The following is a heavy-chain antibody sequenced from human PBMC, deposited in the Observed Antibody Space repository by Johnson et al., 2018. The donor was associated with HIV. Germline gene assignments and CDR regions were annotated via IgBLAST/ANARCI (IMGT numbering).Heavy chain of an antibody. CDR1: GFTFDDYA. CDR2: ISWNSGSI. V-gene: IGHV3-9*01. J-gene: IGHJ3*02. Sequence: VQLVESGGGLVQPGRSLRLSCAASGFTFDDYAMHWVRQAPGKGLEWVSGISWNSGSIGYADSVQGRFTISRDNSKNTLYLQMNSLRAEDTAAYSCARGDRSTDYRRGAFDIWGQGTMVTVSS. CDR3: ARGDRSTDYRRGAFDI. D-gene: IGHD4-11*01.